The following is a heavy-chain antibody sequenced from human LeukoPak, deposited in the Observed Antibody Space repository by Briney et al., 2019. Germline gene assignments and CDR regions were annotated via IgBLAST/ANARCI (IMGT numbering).Heavy chain of an antibody. CDR3: ARGPNYSNSYDY. D-gene: IGHD4-11*01. CDR1: GGSISSYY. J-gene: IGHJ4*02. V-gene: IGHV4-59*01. Sequence: NPSETLSLTCTVSGGSISSYYWSWIRQPPGKGLEWIGYIYYSGSAYYNLSLKSRATISVDTSKNQFSLKLRSVTAADTAVYYCARGPNYSNSYDYWGQGTLVTVSS. CDR2: IYYSGSA.